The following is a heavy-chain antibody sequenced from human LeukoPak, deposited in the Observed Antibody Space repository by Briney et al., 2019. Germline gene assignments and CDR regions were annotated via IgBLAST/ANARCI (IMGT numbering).Heavy chain of an antibody. Sequence: PGGSLRLSCAASGFTFSSYAMSWVRQAPGKGLEWVSAISGSGGSTYYADSVKGRFTISRDNSKNTLYLQMNSLRAEDTAVYYCAKAGLRWNGVGGGNYWGQGTLVTVSS. CDR1: GFTFSSYA. D-gene: IGHD1-1*01. CDR2: ISGSGGST. J-gene: IGHJ4*02. V-gene: IGHV3-23*01. CDR3: AKAGLRWNGVGGGNY.